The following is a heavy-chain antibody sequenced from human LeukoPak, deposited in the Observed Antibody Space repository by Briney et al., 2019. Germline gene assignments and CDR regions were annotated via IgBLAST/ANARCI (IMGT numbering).Heavy chain of an antibody. CDR2: FDPEDGET. Sequence: GASVKVSCKVSGYTLTELSMHWVRQAPGKGHEWMGGFDPEDGETIYAQKFKGRVTMTEDTSTDTAYMELSSLRSEDTAVYYCATLCTNGVCYWFDPWGQGTLVTVSS. CDR3: ATLCTNGVCYWFDP. CDR1: GYTLTELS. V-gene: IGHV1-24*01. J-gene: IGHJ5*02. D-gene: IGHD2-8*01.